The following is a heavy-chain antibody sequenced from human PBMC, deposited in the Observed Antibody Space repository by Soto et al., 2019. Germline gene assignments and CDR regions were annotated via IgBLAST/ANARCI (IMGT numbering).Heavy chain of an antibody. V-gene: IGHV1-69*02. D-gene: IGHD3-10*01. CDR2: IIPILGIA. CDR3: VSFRGSYDMDV. J-gene: IGHJ6*02. CDR1: GGTFSSYT. Sequence: QVQLVQSGAEVKKPGSSVKVSCKASGGTFSSYTISWVRQAPGQGLEWMGRIIPILGIANYAQKFQGRVTITAVNSTSPVYMELISLRYEVTAVYYCVSFRGSYDMDVWGQGTTVTVSS.